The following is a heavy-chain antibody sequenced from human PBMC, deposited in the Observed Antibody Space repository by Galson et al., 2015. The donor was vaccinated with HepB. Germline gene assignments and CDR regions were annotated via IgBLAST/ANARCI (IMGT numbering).Heavy chain of an antibody. V-gene: IGHV3-53*01. CDR2: IHTGGST. J-gene: IGHJ4*02. CDR1: GFTVSSNY. CDR3: ASLALDY. Sequence: SLRLPCAASGFTVSSNYMTRVRQAPGKGLEWISVIHTGGSTYYADSVGGRFTISRDISRNTLYLQMSSLRVEDTAVYYCASLALDYWGQGTLVTVSS.